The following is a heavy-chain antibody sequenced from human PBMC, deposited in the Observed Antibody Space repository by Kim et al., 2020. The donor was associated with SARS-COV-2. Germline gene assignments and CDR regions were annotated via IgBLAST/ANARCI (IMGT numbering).Heavy chain of an antibody. D-gene: IGHD6-13*01. V-gene: IGHV3-7*01. CDR1: GFTFTKYW. CDR2: IKEDGSEK. CDR3: GSDYSD. J-gene: IGHJ4*02. Sequence: GGSLRLSCAASGFTFTKYWMSWVRQAPEKGLKWVANIKEDGSEKYYVDSVKGRFTISRDNAKNSLYLQMNSLRVEDTAIYFCGSDYSDWGRGTRVTVS.